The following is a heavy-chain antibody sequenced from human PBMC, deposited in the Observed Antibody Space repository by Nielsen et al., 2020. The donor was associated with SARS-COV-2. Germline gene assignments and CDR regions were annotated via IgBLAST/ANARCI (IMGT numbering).Heavy chain of an antibody. CDR2: ISYDGSNK. Sequence: GGSLRLSCAASGFTFSSYAMHWVRQAPGKGLEWVAVISYDGSNKYYADSVKGRFTISRDNSKNTLYLQMNSLRTEDTAVYYCAKERGSYGDLYYFDYWGQGTLVTVSS. V-gene: IGHV3-30-3*01. D-gene: IGHD5-18*01. CDR1: GFTFSSYA. J-gene: IGHJ4*02. CDR3: AKERGSYGDLYYFDY.